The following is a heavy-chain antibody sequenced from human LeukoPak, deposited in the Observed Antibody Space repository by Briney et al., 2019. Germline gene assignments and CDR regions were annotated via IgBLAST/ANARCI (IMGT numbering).Heavy chain of an antibody. Sequence: PGGSLRLSCAASGFTFSISAMSWVRQAPGKGLEWVSGIRGSGVSTPYAESVRGRFTISRDNSHNTLYLQMDSLRADDTALYYCAKARSYLDAFDIWGQGTMVTVSS. CDR3: AKARSYLDAFDI. J-gene: IGHJ3*02. V-gene: IGHV3-23*01. D-gene: IGHD6-6*01. CDR2: IRGSGVST. CDR1: GFTFSISA.